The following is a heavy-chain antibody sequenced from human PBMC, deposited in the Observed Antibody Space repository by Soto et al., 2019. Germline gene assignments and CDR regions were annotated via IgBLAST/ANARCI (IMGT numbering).Heavy chain of an antibody. CDR1: PFTFRSYS. CDR2: ISYDGSKE. CDR3: ARYCNGGACYSASLDY. J-gene: IGHJ4*02. D-gene: IGHD2-15*01. V-gene: IGHV3-30*09. Sequence: GGSLRLSCAASPFTFRSYSMHWVRQAPGKGLEWVTSISYDGSKESYADSVKGRSAVSRDNSKNTLYLQMNSLRPEDTAVYYCARYCNGGACYSASLDYWGQGTQVTVSS.